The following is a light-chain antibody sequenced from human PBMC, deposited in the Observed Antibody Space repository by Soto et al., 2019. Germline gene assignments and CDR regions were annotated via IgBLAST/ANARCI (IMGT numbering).Light chain of an antibody. Sequence: QSALTQPASVSGSPGQSITISCTGTSSDVGGYDYVSWYQQHPDKAPKLIIYEVTYRPSGVSYRFSGSKSGHTASLTISGPQAEDEADYYCSSFSSSTTRVFGTGTKLTVI. CDR1: SSDVGGYDY. CDR2: EVT. V-gene: IGLV2-14*01. J-gene: IGLJ1*01. CDR3: SSFSSSTTRV.